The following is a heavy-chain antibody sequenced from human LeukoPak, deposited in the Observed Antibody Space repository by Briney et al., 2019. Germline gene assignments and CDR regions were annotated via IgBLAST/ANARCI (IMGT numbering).Heavy chain of an antibody. CDR1: GFTFSLYS. CDR2: ISSRTNYI. J-gene: IGHJ4*02. CDR3: ARESSSNTAFDY. Sequence: GGSLRLSCAASGFTFSLYSMNWVRQAPGKGLEWVSSISSRTNYIDYADSVKGRFIISRDDARNPLSLQMNTLRAEDTAIYYCARESSSNTAFDYWGQGILVTVSS. D-gene: IGHD2-2*02. V-gene: IGHV3-21*01.